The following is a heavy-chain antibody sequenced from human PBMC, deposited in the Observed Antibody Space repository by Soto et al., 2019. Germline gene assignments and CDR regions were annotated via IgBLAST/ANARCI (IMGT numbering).Heavy chain of an antibody. CDR1: GDSVTSGSYY. J-gene: IGHJ6*02. CDR2: LSYTWRT. D-gene: IGHD7-27*01. CDR3: AREWGLLPYYVMNV. Sequence: PSETLSLTCIVSGDSVTSGSYYWTWLRHPPGKGLEWVGYLSYTWRTKYNPSLQSRVTISVDTSKNDFSLNLSSVTAADTAVYFCAREWGLLPYYVMNVLGHGTAVTVSS. V-gene: IGHV4-61*03.